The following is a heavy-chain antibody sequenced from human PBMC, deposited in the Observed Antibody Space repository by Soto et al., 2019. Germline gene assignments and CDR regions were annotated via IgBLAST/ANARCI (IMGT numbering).Heavy chain of an antibody. Sequence: QVHLVQSGPEVKKPGASVKVSCGASGYSFSNYGISWVRQAPGRGLEWMGWINANNGRTNYAQNFRGRVTMITDTSASTAYLDVRSLRSDDTAVYFCARDSMTGYLQFDYWGQGTLVTVSS. D-gene: IGHD3-9*01. CDR1: GYSFSNYG. V-gene: IGHV1-18*01. CDR3: ARDSMTGYLQFDY. CDR2: INANNGRT. J-gene: IGHJ4*02.